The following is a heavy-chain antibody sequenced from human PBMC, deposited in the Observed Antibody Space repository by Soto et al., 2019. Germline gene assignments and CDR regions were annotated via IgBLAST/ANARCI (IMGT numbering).Heavy chain of an antibody. Sequence: GGSLRLSCAASGFTVSSNYMSWVRQAPGKGLEWVSVIYSGGSSYYADSVKGRFTISRDNSKNTLYLQMNSLRAEDTAVYDCARSHPTSWFDPWGQGTLVTVSS. J-gene: IGHJ5*02. V-gene: IGHV3-66*02. CDR3: ARSHPTSWFDP. CDR2: IYSGGSS. CDR1: GFTVSSNY.